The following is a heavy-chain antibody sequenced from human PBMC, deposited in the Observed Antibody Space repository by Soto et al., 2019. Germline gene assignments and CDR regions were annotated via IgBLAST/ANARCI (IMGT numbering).Heavy chain of an antibody. Sequence: QVQLVESGGGLVKPGGCLRLSCAASGFTFSDYYMSWIRQAPGKGLEWVSYISSSSSYTNYADSVKGRFTISRDNAKNALYLQMNSIRAEDTAVYYCARTIAAAGGRRYFDLWGRGTLVTVSS. CDR3: ARTIAAAGGRRYFDL. V-gene: IGHV3-11*05. CDR1: GFTFSDYY. J-gene: IGHJ2*01. D-gene: IGHD6-13*01. CDR2: ISSSSSYT.